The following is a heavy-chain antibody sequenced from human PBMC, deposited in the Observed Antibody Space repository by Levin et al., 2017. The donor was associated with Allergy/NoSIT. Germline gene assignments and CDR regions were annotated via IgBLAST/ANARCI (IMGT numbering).Heavy chain of an antibody. CDR2: INWNGGST. J-gene: IGHJ4*02. CDR1: GFTFDDYG. CDR3: ATMYYYGSGSYYTGNY. Sequence: PGGSLRLSCAASGFTFDDYGMSWVRQAPGKGLEWVSGINWNGGSTGYADSVKGRFTISRDNAKNSLYLQMNSLRAEDTALYYCATMYYYGSGSYYTGNYWGQGTLVTVSS. D-gene: IGHD3-10*01. V-gene: IGHV3-20*04.